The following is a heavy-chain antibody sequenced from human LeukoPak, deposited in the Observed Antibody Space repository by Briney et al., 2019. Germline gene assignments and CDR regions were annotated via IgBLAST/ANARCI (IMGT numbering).Heavy chain of an antibody. CDR1: GYSFTSYW. Sequence: GESLKISCKGSGYSFTSYWIGWVRQMPGKGLEGVSAISGSGGRTYYADAVKGRLTISRDNSTNTLYLQMHSLRAEDTAVYYCATAKRAIKAYYFDYWGQGPLATVSS. D-gene: IGHD6-25*01. CDR2: ISGSGGRT. CDR3: ATAKRAIKAYYFDY. J-gene: IGHJ4*02. V-gene: IGHV3-23*01.